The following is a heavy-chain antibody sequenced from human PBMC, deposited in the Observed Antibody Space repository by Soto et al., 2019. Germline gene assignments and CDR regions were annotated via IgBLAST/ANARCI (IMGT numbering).Heavy chain of an antibody. CDR2: INHSGST. D-gene: IGHD6-19*01. J-gene: IGHJ6*02. CDR3: ARVGGIAVAGTYNYHGMDV. Sequence: PSETLSLTCAVYGGSFSGYYWSWIRQPPGKGLEWIGEINHSGSTNYNPSLKSRVTISVDTSKNQFSLKLNSVTAADTAVYYCARVGGIAVAGTYNYHGMDVWGQGTTVTVSS. CDR1: GGSFSGYY. V-gene: IGHV4-34*01.